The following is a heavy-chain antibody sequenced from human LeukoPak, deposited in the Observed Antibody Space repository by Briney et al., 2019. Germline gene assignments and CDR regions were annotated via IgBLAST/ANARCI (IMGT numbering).Heavy chain of an antibody. CDR3: ARQNYDYVWGSYRPYYFDY. CDR2: IYYSGST. CDR1: GGSISSGGCY. D-gene: IGHD3-16*02. Sequence: PSETLSLTCTVSGGSISSGGCYWSWIRRHPGKGLEWIGYIYYSGSTYYNPSLKSRVTISVDTSKNQFSLKLSSVTAADTAVYYCARQNYDYVWGSYRPYYFDYWGQGTLVTVSS. V-gene: IGHV4-31*03. J-gene: IGHJ4*02.